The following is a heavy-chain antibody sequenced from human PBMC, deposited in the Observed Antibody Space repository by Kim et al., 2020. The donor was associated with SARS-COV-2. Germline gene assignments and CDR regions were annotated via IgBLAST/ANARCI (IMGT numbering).Heavy chain of an antibody. CDR2: ITAQGDA. CDR3: ARESGSGTVYGVYYAT. D-gene: IGHD4-17*01. V-gene: IGHV3-23*01. Sequence: GGSLRLSCAASRFTFSRYAMSWVRQAPGTGLEWVSGITAQGDAYYADSVQGRFTISRDNSKNTLYLQMDSLRTEDTALYYCARESGSGTVYGVYYATWGQGTLVAGSS. CDR1: RFTFSRYA. J-gene: IGHJ4*02.